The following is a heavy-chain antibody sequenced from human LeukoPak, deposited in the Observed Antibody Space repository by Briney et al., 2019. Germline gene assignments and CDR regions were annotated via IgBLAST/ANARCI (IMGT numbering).Heavy chain of an antibody. CDR1: GGSISSYF. V-gene: IGHV4-59*01. Sequence: PETLSLTCTVSGGSISSYFWSWIRQPPGKGLEWIGYIYNSGSTNYNPSLKSRVTISVDTSKNQFSLKVSSVTAADTAVYYCAGIWSGYYDYWGQGTPVTVSS. CDR3: AGIWSGYYDY. CDR2: IYNSGST. J-gene: IGHJ4*02. D-gene: IGHD3-3*01.